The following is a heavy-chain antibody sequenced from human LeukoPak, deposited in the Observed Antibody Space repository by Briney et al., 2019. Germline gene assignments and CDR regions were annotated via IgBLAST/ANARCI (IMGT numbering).Heavy chain of an antibody. Sequence: PSGTLSLTCAVSGGSISNITNSNWWSWVRQPPGKGLEWIGEIYHSGSTNYNPSLKSRVTISVDKSKNQFSLKLSSVTAADTAAYYCASSAVTTRQLFDYWGQGTLVTVSS. D-gene: IGHD4-17*01. CDR1: GGSISNITNSNW. J-gene: IGHJ4*02. CDR3: ASSAVTTRQLFDY. V-gene: IGHV4-4*02. CDR2: IYHSGST.